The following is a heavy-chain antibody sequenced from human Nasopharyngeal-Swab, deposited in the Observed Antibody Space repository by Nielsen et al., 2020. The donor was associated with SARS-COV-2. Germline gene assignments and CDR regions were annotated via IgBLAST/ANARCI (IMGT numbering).Heavy chain of an antibody. CDR3: ARGAPYTMVRGVITFQYYYYYTDV. Sequence: WVRQAPGQGLEWMGGIIPIFGTANYAQKFQGRVTITADESTSTAYMELSSLRSEDTAVYYCARGAPYTMVRGVITFQYYYYYTDVWGKGTTVTVSS. J-gene: IGHJ6*03. V-gene: IGHV1-69*01. CDR2: IIPIFGTA. D-gene: IGHD3-10*01.